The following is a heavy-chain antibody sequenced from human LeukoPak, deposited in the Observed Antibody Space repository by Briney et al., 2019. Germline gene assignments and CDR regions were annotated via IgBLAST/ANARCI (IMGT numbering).Heavy chain of an antibody. CDR2: IYYSGST. CDR3: ARTPSGYLANWFDP. V-gene: IGHV4-39*01. D-gene: IGHD3-22*01. Sequence: SEALSLTCTVSGGSISSSSYYWGWIRQPPGKGLEWLGSIYYSGSTYYNTSLKSRVTISVDTSKNQFSLKLSSVTAADTAVYYCARTPSGYLANWFDPWGQGTLVTVSS. J-gene: IGHJ5*02. CDR1: GGSISSSSYY.